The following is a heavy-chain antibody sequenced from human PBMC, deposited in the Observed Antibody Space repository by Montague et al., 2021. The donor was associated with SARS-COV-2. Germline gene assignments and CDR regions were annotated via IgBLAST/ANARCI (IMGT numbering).Heavy chain of an antibody. J-gene: IGHJ6*02. CDR1: GGSISSYY. V-gene: IGHV4-59*01. CDR2: IYYSGST. Sequence: SETLSLTCTVSGGSISSYYWSWIRQPPGKGLEWIGYIYYSGSTNYNPSLKSRVTISVDTSKNQFSLKLISVTAADTAVYYCARSCRITIFGGGLSNYYGMDVWGQGTTVTVSS. D-gene: IGHD3-3*01. CDR3: ARSCRITIFGGGLSNYYGMDV.